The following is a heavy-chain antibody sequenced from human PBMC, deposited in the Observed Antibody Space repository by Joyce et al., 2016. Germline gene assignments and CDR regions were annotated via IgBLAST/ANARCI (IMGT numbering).Heavy chain of an antibody. CDR1: GFTFSSYG. Sequence: QVQLVESGGGVVQPGRSLRLSCAASGFTFSSYGMHWVRQAPGKGLEWVSVIWYGGTNKYYADSVKGRFTISRDNSKKTLYLEMNSLRVDDTAVYYCAGGYCSSTTCLYFYYGMDVWGQGTTVTVSS. D-gene: IGHD2-2*01. V-gene: IGHV3-33*01. CDR3: AGGYCSSTTCLYFYYGMDV. CDR2: IWYGGTNK. J-gene: IGHJ6*02.